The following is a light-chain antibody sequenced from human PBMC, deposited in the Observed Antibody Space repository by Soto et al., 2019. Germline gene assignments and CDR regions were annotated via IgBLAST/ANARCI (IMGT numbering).Light chain of an antibody. V-gene: IGLV2-8*01. J-gene: IGLJ1*01. Sequence: QYALTQPPSASGSPGQSVAISCTGTSSDVGGYNYVSWYQQHPGKAPKLMIYEVNKRPSGVPDRFSGYKSGNTASLTVSGLQAEDEADYYCSSYAGSSNVFGTGTKLTVL. CDR3: SSYAGSSNV. CDR2: EVN. CDR1: SSDVGGYNY.